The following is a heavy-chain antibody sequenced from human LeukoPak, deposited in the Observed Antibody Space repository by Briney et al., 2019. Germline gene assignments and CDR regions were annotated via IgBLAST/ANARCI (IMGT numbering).Heavy chain of an antibody. V-gene: IGHV4-30-4*01. CDR1: GGSISSGDYY. CDR3: ARASSPELQLYYGMDV. D-gene: IGHD5-18*01. J-gene: IGHJ6*02. CDR2: IYYSGST. Sequence: SETLSLTCTVSGGSISSGDYYWSWIRQPPGKGLEWIGYIYYSGSTYYNPSLKSRVTISVDTSKNQFSLKLSSVTAADTAVYYCARASSPELQLYYGMDVWGQGTTVTVSS.